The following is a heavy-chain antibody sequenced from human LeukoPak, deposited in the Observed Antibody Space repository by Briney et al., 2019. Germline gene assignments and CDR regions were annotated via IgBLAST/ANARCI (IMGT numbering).Heavy chain of an antibody. CDR3: ARITVGVGAFDI. J-gene: IGHJ3*02. CDR2: IYHSGST. CDR1: GGSISSSNW. V-gene: IGHV4-4*02. Sequence: SETLSLTCAVSGGSISSSNWWSWVRQPPGKGLEWIGEIYHSGSTNYNPSLKSRVTISVDKSKNQFSLKLSSVTAAGTAVYYCARITVGVGAFDIWGQGTMVTVSS. D-gene: IGHD3-22*01.